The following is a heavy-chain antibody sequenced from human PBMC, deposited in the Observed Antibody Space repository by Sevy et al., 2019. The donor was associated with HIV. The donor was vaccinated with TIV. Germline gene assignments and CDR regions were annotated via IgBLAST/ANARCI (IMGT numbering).Heavy chain of an antibody. Sequence: GGSLRLSCEASGFTFNSYSMGWVRQAPGKGLEWVSAISGSGQYINHADSVKGRFTVSRDNSKNTLYLQMNSLRAEDTAVYDCAKRSDTSSECFDYWGQGTLVTVSS. D-gene: IGHD6-19*01. CDR1: GFTFNSYS. CDR2: ISGSGQYI. V-gene: IGHV3-23*01. CDR3: AKRSDTSSECFDY. J-gene: IGHJ4*02.